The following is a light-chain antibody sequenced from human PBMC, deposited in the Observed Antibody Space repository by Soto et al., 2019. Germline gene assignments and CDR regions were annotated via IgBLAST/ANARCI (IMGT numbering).Light chain of an antibody. Sequence: IVMTHSPATLSVSPCERATIYFSAHQSISSNLAWYQQKPGQAPRLLIYGATSRATGIPDRFSGSGSGTDFTLTISRLEPEDFAVYYCQYYGRSPLTFGGGTKVDIK. CDR2: GAT. CDR1: QSISSN. V-gene: IGKV3-20*01. J-gene: IGKJ4*01. CDR3: QYYGRSPLT.